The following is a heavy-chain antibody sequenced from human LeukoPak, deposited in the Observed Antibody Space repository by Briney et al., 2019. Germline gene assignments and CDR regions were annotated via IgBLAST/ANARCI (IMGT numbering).Heavy chain of an antibody. CDR3: ARLLGAAKTDYFDS. J-gene: IGHJ4*02. CDR1: GGSISSGDYY. V-gene: IGHV4-39*01. D-gene: IGHD6-25*01. Sequence: PSETQSLTCTVSGGSISSGDYYWAWIRQPPGKGLQWIGSIYSSGSTYYNPSLKSRVTISRDTSKNQFSLRLTSVTAADTAVCYCARLLGAAKTDYFDSWGQGTLVTVSS. CDR2: IYSSGST.